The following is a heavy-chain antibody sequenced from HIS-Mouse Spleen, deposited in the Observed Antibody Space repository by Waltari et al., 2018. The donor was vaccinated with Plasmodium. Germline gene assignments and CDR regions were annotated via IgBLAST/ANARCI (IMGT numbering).Heavy chain of an antibody. V-gene: IGHV4-59*08. CDR1: GGSISSYY. J-gene: IGHJ4*02. D-gene: IGHD5-18*01. CDR2: IYYSGST. Sequence: QVQLQESGPGLVKPSETLSLTCTVSGGSISSYYWSWLRQPPGKGLEWIGYIYYSGSTNYNPSLKSRVTISVDTSKNQFSLKLSSVTAADTAVYYCARLRYSYGYFDYWGQGTLVTVSS. CDR3: ARLRYSYGYFDY.